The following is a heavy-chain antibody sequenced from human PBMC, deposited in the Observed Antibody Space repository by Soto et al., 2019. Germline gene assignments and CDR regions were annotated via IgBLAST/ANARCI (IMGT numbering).Heavy chain of an antibody. D-gene: IGHD6-13*01. CDR3: ASPKVTSSWSSDY. J-gene: IGHJ4*02. CDR2: ISGDGDTT. Sequence: EVQLLQSGGELVQPGESLRLSCAASGFIFNKYAMTWVRQAPGKGLEWVSAISGDGDTTYYADSVQGRFTISRDNSKNTLFLQMNSLRDEATALYYCASPKVTSSWSSDYWGQGTLGTVSS. V-gene: IGHV3-23*01. CDR1: GFIFNKYA.